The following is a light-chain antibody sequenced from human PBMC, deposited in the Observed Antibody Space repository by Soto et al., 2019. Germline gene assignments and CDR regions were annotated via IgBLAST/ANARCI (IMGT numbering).Light chain of an antibody. J-gene: IGKJ1*01. V-gene: IGKV1-6*01. CDR2: AAS. Sequence: AFQMTQSPSSLSASVGDRVTIPCRASQDIRNDLGWYQQKPGKAPRLLIYAASILHSGVPSRFSGSGSGTDFTLTISSLEPEDFAFYYCQQRSNWPRTFGQGTKVDIK. CDR3: QQRSNWPRT. CDR1: QDIRND.